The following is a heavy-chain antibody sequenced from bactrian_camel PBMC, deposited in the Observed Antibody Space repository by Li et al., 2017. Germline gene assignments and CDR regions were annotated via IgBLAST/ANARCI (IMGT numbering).Heavy chain of an antibody. J-gene: IGHJ4*01. CDR1: GFNVSDLG. Sequence: VQLVESGGGVVQPGGSLRLSCVASGFNVSDLGMSWVRQGRGKGLEWVSGISATGRSTYYADSVLGRFTISQDHAKNTLYLQMNSLKPEDTATYFCNVGLCGTWPPGQDNYWGHGTQVTVS. CDR3: NVGLCGTWPPGQDNY. CDR2: ISATGRST. V-gene: IGHV3S40*01. D-gene: IGHD2*01.